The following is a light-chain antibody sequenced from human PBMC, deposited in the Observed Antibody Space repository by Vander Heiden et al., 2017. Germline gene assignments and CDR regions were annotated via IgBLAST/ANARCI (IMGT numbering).Light chain of an antibody. J-gene: IGKJ2*01. CDR3: QQYGSSSYT. V-gene: IGKV3-20*01. Sequence: EIVLTQSPGTLSLSPGERATLSCRASQSVSSSYLAWYQQNPGQAPRLLIYGASSGSGTDFTLTISRLEPEDFAVYYCQQYGSSSYTFGQGTKLEIK. CDR2: GAS. CDR1: QSVSSSY.